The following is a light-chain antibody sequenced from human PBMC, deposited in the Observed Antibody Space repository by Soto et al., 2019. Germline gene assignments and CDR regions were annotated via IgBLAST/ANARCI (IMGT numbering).Light chain of an antibody. V-gene: IGLV1-40*01. CDR2: GNS. CDR3: QSYDSSLSSYV. Sequence: QSVLTQPPSVSGAPGQRVTISCTGSSSNIGAGYDVHWYQQLPGTAPRLLIYGNSNRPSGVPDRFSGSKSGTSASLAITGLQAGDEADYYCQSYDSSLSSYVFGTGTKLTVL. J-gene: IGLJ1*01. CDR1: SSNIGAGYD.